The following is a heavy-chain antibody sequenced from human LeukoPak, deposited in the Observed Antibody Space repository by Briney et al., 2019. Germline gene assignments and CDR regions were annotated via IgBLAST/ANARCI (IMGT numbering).Heavy chain of an antibody. J-gene: IGHJ4*02. CDR1: GFTFSSYA. V-gene: IGHV3-7*01. CDR3: ARGVGASWY. CDR2: IKQDGSEK. Sequence: GGSLRLSCAASGFTFSSYAMTWVRQAPGKGLEWVANIKQDGSEKYYVDSVKGRFTISRDNAKNSLYLQMNSLRAEDTAVYYCARGVGASWYWGQGTLVTVSS. D-gene: IGHD1-26*01.